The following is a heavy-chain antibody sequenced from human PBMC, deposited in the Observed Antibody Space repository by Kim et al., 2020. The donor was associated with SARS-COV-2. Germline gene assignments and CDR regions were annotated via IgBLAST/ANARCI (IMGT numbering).Heavy chain of an antibody. V-gene: IGHV3-66*04. CDR1: GFAVSSNY. Sequence: GGSLRLSCAASGFAVSSNYMSWVRQAPGKGLEWVSIIYNDGRTDYADSVKGRFTISRDNSKNTLSLQMNTLRAEDTAVYYCARLIAAVGTGYWGQGTLVTVSS. J-gene: IGHJ4*02. D-gene: IGHD6-13*01. CDR3: ARLIAAVGTGY. CDR2: IYNDGRT.